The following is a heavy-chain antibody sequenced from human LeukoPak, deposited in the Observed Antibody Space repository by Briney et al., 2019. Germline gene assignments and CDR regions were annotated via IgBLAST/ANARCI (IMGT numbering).Heavy chain of an antibody. V-gene: IGHV4-39*01. D-gene: IGHD6-19*01. J-gene: IGHJ4*02. CDR3: ARGRSGWYGRVPLGY. CDR1: GGSISSTTYY. CDR2: IYKTGST. Sequence: SETLSLTCTVSGGSISSTTYYWAWIRQPPGKGLEWIGSIYKTGSTNYSPSLKSRVFISVDTSNNQFSLKLSSVTAADTAVYYCARGRSGWYGRVPLGYWGQGTLVTVSS.